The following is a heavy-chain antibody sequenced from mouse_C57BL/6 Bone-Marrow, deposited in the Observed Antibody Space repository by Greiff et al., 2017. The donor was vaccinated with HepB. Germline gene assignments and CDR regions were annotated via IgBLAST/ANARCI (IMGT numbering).Heavy chain of an antibody. Sequence: EVHLVESGGGLVQPGGSLKLSCAASGFTFSDYYMYWVRQTPEKRLEWVAYISNGGGSTYYPDTVKGRFTISRDNAKNTLYLQMRRLKSEDTAMYYCARVYGSSSGYFDVWGTGTTVTVSS. CDR1: GFTFSDYY. CDR2: ISNGGGST. D-gene: IGHD1-1*01. J-gene: IGHJ1*03. CDR3: ARVYGSSSGYFDV. V-gene: IGHV5-12*01.